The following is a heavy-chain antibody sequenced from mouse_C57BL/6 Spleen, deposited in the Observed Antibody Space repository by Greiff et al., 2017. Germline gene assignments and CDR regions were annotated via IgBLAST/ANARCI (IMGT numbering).Heavy chain of an antibody. CDR3: ARDYYGSSYFDY. CDR2: ISYDGSN. J-gene: IGHJ2*01. CDR1: GYSITSGYY. Sequence: EVQLQESGPGLVKPSQSLSLTCSVTGYSITSGYYWNWIRQFPGNKLEWMGYISYDGSNNYNPSLKNRISITRDTSKTQFFLKLNSVTTEDTATYYGARDYYGSSYFDYWGQGTTLTVSS. D-gene: IGHD1-1*01. V-gene: IGHV3-6*01.